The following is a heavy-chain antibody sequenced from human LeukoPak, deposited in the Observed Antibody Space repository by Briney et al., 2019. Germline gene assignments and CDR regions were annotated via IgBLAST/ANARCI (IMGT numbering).Heavy chain of an antibody. CDR3: SEGYFEPFDH. CDR1: GVSVSTSH. J-gene: IGHJ4*02. Sequence: ASETLSLTCNVSGVSVSTSHWNWIRQRPGKGLEWIGCLSYAGKTDYNPSLKSRVSISLGSSNNHLSLKLTSVTAADTAVYYCSEGYFEPFDHWGQGILVTVSS. CDR2: LSYAGKT. V-gene: IGHV4-59*02. D-gene: IGHD2/OR15-2a*01.